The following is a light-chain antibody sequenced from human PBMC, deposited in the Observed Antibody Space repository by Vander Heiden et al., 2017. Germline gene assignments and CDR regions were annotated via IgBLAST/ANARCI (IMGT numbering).Light chain of an antibody. CDR1: NNDVENYNR. J-gene: IGLJ1*01. CDR3: CSYAGSSTFYV. Sequence: QSAPPQSVSTSGSPGQSVTIPRTGINNDVENYNRVSWYQHHPGKAPKLMIYEVSKRPSGVSNRFSGSKSGNTASLTISGLQAEDEADYYCCSYAGSSTFYVFGTGTKVTVL. CDR2: EVS. V-gene: IGLV2-23*02.